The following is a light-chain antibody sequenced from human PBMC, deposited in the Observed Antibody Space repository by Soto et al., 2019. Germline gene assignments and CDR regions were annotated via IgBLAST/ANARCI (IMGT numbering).Light chain of an antibody. CDR1: SSNIGADYD. J-gene: IGLJ2*01. CDR2: TNS. Sequence: SVLTQPPSVSGAPGQRVTISCTGSSSNIGADYDVHWYQQIPGTAPKLLIYTNSNRPSGVPGRFSGSKSGTSASLAITGLQAEDEADYYCQSYDSSLSGSVFGGGTKLTVL. V-gene: IGLV1-40*01. CDR3: QSYDSSLSGSV.